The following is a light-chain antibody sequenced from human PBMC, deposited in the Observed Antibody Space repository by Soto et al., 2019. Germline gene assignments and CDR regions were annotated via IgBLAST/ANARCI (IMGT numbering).Light chain of an antibody. J-gene: IGLJ2*01. V-gene: IGLV8-61*01. CDR1: SGSVSTSYY. Sequence: QTVVTQEPSLSVSPGGTVTLTCGLSSGSVSTSYYPSWYQQTPGQPPRTLIYTTNTRSSGVPDRFSGSILGNKAALTITGAQADDESDYYCVLYMSSGIVVFGGGTKLTVL. CDR3: VLYMSSGIVV. CDR2: TTN.